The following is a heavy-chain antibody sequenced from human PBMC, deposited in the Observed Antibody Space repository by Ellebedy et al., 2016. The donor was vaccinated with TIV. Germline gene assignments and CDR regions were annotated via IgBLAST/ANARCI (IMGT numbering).Heavy chain of an antibody. Sequence: GGSLRLSCEASGIIVSDYFMNWVRQAPGKGLEWVSVLYPDAKTNYTDSVNGRFIVSRDSSENTLYLQMNSLRAEDMAVYYCAKRGYNYEYEFAHWGRGTLVTVSS. CDR3: AKRGYNYEYEFAH. CDR1: GIIVSDYF. CDR2: LYPDAKT. J-gene: IGHJ4*02. V-gene: IGHV3-66*01. D-gene: IGHD5-18*01.